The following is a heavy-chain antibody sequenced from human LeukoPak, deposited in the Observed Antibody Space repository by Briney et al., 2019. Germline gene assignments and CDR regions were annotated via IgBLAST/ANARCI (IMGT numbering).Heavy chain of an antibody. CDR3: ARDRRTAVVITTSWFDP. Sequence: ASVKVSCKTSGYTFTGYYMHWVRQAPGQGLEWMGWINPNSGGTNYAQKFQGRVTMTRDTSISTAYMELSRLRSDGTAVYYCARDRRTAVVITTSWFDPWGQGTLVTVSS. J-gene: IGHJ5*02. D-gene: IGHD3-22*01. CDR1: GYTFTGYY. CDR2: INPNSGGT. V-gene: IGHV1-2*02.